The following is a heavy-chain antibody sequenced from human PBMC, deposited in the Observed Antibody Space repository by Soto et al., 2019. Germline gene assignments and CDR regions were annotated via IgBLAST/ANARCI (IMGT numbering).Heavy chain of an antibody. J-gene: IGHJ4*02. D-gene: IGHD2-15*01. V-gene: IGHV3-23*01. Sequence: EVQLLESGGGLVQPGGSLRLSCAASGFTLNNYAMSWVRQAPGKGLEWVSAIGASGGTYYADSVKGRFTVSRDNSKNTLYLQMNSLSAEDTAIYYCAKKGFCSSGSCYGFDYWGQGTLVTVSS. CDR1: GFTLNNYA. CDR3: AKKGFCSSGSCYGFDY. CDR2: IGASGGT.